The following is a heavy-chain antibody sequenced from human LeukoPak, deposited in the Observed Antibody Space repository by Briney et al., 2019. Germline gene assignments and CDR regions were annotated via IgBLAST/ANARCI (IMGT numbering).Heavy chain of an antibody. Sequence: GGSLRLSCAASGFTFSSYEMNWVRQAPGKGLEWVSAISGSGGSTYYADSVKGRFTISRDNAKNSLYLQMNSLRAEDTAVYYCARANIVLMVYASYYFDYWGQGTLVTVSS. CDR2: ISGSGGST. J-gene: IGHJ4*02. V-gene: IGHV3-48*03. CDR3: ARANIVLMVYASYYFDY. CDR1: GFTFSSYE. D-gene: IGHD2-8*01.